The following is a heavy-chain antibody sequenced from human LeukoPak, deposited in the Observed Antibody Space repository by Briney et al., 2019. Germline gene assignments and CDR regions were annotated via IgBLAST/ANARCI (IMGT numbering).Heavy chain of an antibody. V-gene: IGHV3-23*01. J-gene: IGHJ4*02. CDR1: GFTFNNYG. Sequence: GGSLRLSCAASGFTFNNYGMSWVRQAPGKGLECVSGIRGSDATTHYADSVKGRFAISRDNSKNTLSLQMNSLRAEDTAVYYCARVIGGIDPFDYWGQGALVTVSS. D-gene: IGHD2-15*01. CDR2: IRGSDATT. CDR3: ARVIGGIDPFDY.